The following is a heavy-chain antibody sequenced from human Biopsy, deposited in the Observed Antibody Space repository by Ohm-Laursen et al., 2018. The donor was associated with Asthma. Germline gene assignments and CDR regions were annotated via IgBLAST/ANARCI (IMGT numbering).Heavy chain of an antibody. J-gene: IGHJ5*02. D-gene: IGHD6-6*01. CDR2: INWNDNK. V-gene: IGHV2-5*01. Sequence: TQTLTLTCTFSGFSFSTYGVGVGWIRQSPGRALEWLALINWNDNKRYSPSLKSRLTITKDTSKNLVVLTMTNMDPVDTATYYCAHQYSSLRGWAFDPWGQGTLVTVSS. CDR1: GFSFSTYGVG. CDR3: AHQYSSLRGWAFDP.